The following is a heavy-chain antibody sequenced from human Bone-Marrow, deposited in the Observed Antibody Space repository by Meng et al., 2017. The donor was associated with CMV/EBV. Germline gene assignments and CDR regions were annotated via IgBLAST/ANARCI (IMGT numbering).Heavy chain of an antibody. V-gene: IGHV3-7*01. D-gene: IGHD3-22*01. J-gene: IGHJ4*01. CDR3: AREVEHYYDRSGQV. CDR1: GFSFSTYW. CDR2: IKQDGSEK. Sequence: GESLKISCAASGFSFSTYWMTWVRQAPGKGLEWVANIKQDGSEKYYVDSVKGRFTISRDNAKNSLYLQMNSLRAEDTAVYYCAREVEHYYDRSGQVWGQGTLVTVSS.